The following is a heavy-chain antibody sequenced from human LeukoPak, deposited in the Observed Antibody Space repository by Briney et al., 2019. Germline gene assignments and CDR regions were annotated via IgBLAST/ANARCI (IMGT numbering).Heavy chain of an antibody. CDR1: GFTFSSNW. Sequence: GGSLRLSCAVSGFTFSSNWMSWVRQAPGKGLEWVANIKQDGSEKYYVDSVKGRFTISRDNAKNSLYLQMNSLRAEDSAVYYCARDGDRAAAGTLDYWGQGTLVTVSS. CDR3: ARDGDRAAAGTLDY. V-gene: IGHV3-7*01. CDR2: IKQDGSEK. D-gene: IGHD6-13*01. J-gene: IGHJ4*02.